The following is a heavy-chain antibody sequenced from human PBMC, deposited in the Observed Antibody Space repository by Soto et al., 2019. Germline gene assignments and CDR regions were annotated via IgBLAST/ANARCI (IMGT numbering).Heavy chain of an antibody. J-gene: IGHJ6*03. CDR1: GFTFSSYA. CDR3: ARAGSGISIYNYYYMDV. D-gene: IGHD3-10*01. V-gene: IGHV3-48*01. CDR2: ISSSSSTI. Sequence: GGSLRLSCAASGFTFSSYAMSWVRQAPGKGLEWVSYISSSSSTIYYADSVKGRFTISRDNAKNSLYLQMNSLRAEDTAVYYSARAGSGISIYNYYYMDVWGKGTTVTVSS.